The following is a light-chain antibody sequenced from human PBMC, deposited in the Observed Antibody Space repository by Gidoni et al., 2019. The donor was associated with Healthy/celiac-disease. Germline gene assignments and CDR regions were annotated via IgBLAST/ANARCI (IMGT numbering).Light chain of an antibody. J-gene: IGKJ4*01. CDR2: DAS. Sequence: DIQMTQSPSSLSASVGDRVTITCQASQDISNYLNWYQQKPGKATKLLIYDASNLETGVPSRFSGSGSGTDFTFTISSLQPEDIATYYCQQYDNLLITFXGXTKVEIK. CDR3: QQYDNLLIT. V-gene: IGKV1-33*01. CDR1: QDISNY.